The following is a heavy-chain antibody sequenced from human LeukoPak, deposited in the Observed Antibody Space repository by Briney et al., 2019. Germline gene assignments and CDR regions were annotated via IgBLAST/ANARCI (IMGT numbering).Heavy chain of an antibody. CDR1: GGSISSSSYY. V-gene: IGHV4-39*02. CDR2: IYYSGST. Sequence: SETLSLTCTVSGGSISSSSYYWGGIRQPPGKGLEWIGSIYYSGSTYYNPSLKSRVTISVDTSKNQFSLKLSSVTAADTAVYYCARESGYSSSWYVGNWFDPWGQGTLVTVSS. J-gene: IGHJ5*02. D-gene: IGHD6-13*01. CDR3: ARESGYSSSWYVGNWFDP.